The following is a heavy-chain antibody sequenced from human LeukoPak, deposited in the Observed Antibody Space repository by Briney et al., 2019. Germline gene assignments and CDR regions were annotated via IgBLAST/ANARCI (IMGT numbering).Heavy chain of an antibody. CDR3: ANGGWYGGRASPDY. V-gene: IGHV3-30*18. J-gene: IGHJ4*02. D-gene: IGHD6-19*01. Sequence: GGSLRLSCAASGFTFNTYVMSWVRQAPGKGLEWVAVMSYDGTNKFYADSVKGRFTISRDNSKNTVYLQMNSLRAEDTAVYYCANGGWYGGRASPDYWGQGTLVTVSS. CDR2: MSYDGTNK. CDR1: GFTFNTYV.